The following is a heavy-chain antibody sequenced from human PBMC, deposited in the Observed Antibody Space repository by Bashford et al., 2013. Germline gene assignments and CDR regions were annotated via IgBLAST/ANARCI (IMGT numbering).Heavy chain of an antibody. V-gene: IGHV1-18*01. Sequence: VASVRYSCKASGLHLYLAMVSTGCDRPLDKGLSGWDGSALTMVTQTMHKKYQGRVTMTTDTATSTAYMELRSLTSDDTAVYYCARPRRGDVKDAFDIWGQGTMVTVSS. D-gene: IGHD3-16*01. CDR1: GLHLYLAMV. J-gene: IGHJ3*02. CDR3: ARPRRGDVKDAFDI. CDR2: SALTMVT.